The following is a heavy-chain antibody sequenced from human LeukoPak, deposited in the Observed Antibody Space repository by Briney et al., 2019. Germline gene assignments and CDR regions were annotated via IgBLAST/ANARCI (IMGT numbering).Heavy chain of an antibody. CDR1: GFTFSSYD. CDR2: IGTAGDT. J-gene: IGHJ4*02. CDR3: VRAIRSTSLRYYFDY. V-gene: IGHV3-13*01. D-gene: IGHD2-2*01. Sequence: GGSLRLSCAASGFTFSSYDMHWVRQATGKGLEWVSAIGTAGDTYYPGSVKGRFTISRENAKNSLYLQMNSLRAGDTAVYYCVRAIRSTSLRYYFDYWGQGTLVTVSS.